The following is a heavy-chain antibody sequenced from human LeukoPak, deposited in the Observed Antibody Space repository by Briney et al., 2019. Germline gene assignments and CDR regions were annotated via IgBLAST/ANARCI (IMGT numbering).Heavy chain of an antibody. CDR2: ISAYNGNT. CDR3: ARGRHLKIDGYSHGY. V-gene: IGHV1-18*01. Sequence: GASVKVSCKASGYTFTSYGISWVRQAPGQGLEWMGWISAYNGNTNYAQKLQGRVTMTTDTSTSTAYMELRSLRSDDTAVYYCARGRHLKIDGYSHGYWGQGTLVTVSS. CDR1: GYTFTSYG. J-gene: IGHJ4*02. D-gene: IGHD5-24*01.